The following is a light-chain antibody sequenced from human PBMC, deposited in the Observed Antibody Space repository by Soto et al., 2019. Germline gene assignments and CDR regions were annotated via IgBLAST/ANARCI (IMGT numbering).Light chain of an antibody. CDR1: QGISSY. J-gene: IGKJ2*01. V-gene: IGKV1-8*01. CDR2: AAS. CDR3: QQYYSDPYT. Sequence: AIRMTQSPSSLSASTGDRVTITCRASQGISSYLAWYQQKPGKAPKLLIYAASTLQSGVPSRFSGSGSGTDFTLTISCLQYEDFATYYCQQYYSDPYTFGQGTKLEIK.